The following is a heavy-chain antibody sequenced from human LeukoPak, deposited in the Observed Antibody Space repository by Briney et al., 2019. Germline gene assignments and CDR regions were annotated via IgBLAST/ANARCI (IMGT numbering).Heavy chain of an antibody. Sequence: SETLSLTCTVSGGSISSYYWSWIRQPPGKGLKWIGRFYTSESTNYNPSLKSRVTISVDTSKNQFSLKLTSVTAADTAVYYCARSDFWSGYFDSWGQGTLVTVSS. CDR2: FYTSEST. D-gene: IGHD3-3*01. CDR3: ARSDFWSGYFDS. CDR1: GGSISSYY. J-gene: IGHJ4*02. V-gene: IGHV4-4*08.